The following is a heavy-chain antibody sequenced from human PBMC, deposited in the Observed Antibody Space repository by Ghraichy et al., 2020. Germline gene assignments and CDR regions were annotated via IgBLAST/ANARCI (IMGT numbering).Heavy chain of an antibody. J-gene: IGHJ6*02. CDR2: MNPNSGNT. CDR1: GYTFTSYD. Sequence: ASVKVSCKASGYTFTSYDINWVRQATGQGLEWMGWMNPNSGNTGYAQKFQGRVTMTRNTSISTAYMELSSLRSEDTAVYYCARGGLRFLEWLSDDYYGMDVWGQGTTVTVSS. D-gene: IGHD3-3*01. CDR3: ARGGLRFLEWLSDDYYGMDV. V-gene: IGHV1-8*01.